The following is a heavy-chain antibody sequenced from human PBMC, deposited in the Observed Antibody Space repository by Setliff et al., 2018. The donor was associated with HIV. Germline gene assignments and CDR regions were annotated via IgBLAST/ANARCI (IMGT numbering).Heavy chain of an antibody. CDR3: ARLSISATSHYYYYMDV. Sequence: GGSLRLSCAASGFAFSSYTMTWVRQAPGKGLECVSVIYSGAATYYADSVKGRITISRDNSKDTLYLQLNSLRPEDTAVYYCARLSISATSHYYYYMDVWGKGTTVTVSS. CDR1: GFAFSSYT. V-gene: IGHV3-66*02. CDR2: IYSGAAT. J-gene: IGHJ6*03. D-gene: IGHD6-13*01.